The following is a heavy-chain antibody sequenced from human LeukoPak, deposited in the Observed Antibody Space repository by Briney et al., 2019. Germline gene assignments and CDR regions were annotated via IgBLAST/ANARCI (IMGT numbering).Heavy chain of an antibody. J-gene: IGHJ4*02. V-gene: IGHV3-23*01. CDR1: GFIFSSYS. Sequence: GGALSLSCAASGFIFSSYSISWVRQAPGKGLAGVSPMSGSGCSTYYADAVKGRVTLSRDNSQHTLDLQMNSLRAEDTAVYYCAKDREWELPPGLFDYWGQGTLVTVSS. D-gene: IGHD1-26*01. CDR3: AKDREWELPPGLFDY. CDR2: MSGSGCST.